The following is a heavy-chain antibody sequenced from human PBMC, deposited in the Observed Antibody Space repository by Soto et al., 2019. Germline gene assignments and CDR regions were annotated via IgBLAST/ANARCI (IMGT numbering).Heavy chain of an antibody. J-gene: IGHJ5*02. CDR3: ARDGLYGSGKLGP. CDR2: ISYDGSNK. D-gene: IGHD3-10*01. Sequence: RRLSCAASGFTFSSYAMHWVRQAPGKGLGWVAVISYDGSNKYYADSVKGRFTISRDNSKNTLYLQMNSLRAEDTAVYYCARDGLYGSGKLGPWGQGTLVTVSS. CDR1: GFTFSSYA. V-gene: IGHV3-30-3*01.